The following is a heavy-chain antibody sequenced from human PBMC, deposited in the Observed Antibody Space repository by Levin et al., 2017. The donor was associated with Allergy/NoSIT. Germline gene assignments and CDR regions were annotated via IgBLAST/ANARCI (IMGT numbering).Heavy chain of an antibody. CDR3: ARLISWDGSSWARHFDY. J-gene: IGHJ4*01. CDR2: IYSSGIT. D-gene: IGHD6-13*01. V-gene: IGHV4-59*08. Sequence: SETLSLTCTVSGGSISSSYWSWIRQSPGKGLEWIGYIYSSGITNYNPPLKSRVTISLDTSKNQFSLRLSSVTAADTAVYYCARLISWDGSSWARHFDYWGQGTQVTVSS. CDR1: GGSISSSY.